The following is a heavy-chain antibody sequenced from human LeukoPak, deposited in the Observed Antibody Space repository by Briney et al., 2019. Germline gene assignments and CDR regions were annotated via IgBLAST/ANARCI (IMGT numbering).Heavy chain of an antibody. V-gene: IGHV3-21*01. CDR2: ITSSSSYI. D-gene: IGHD3-10*01. CDR3: AKGGISTIVRGVIGYMDV. Sequence: GGSLRLSCAASGFTFSSYSMNWVRQAPGKGLEWVSSITSSSSYIYYADSVKGRFTISRDNAKNSLYLQMNSLRAEDTAVYYCAKGGISTIVRGVIGYMDVWGKGTTVTISS. J-gene: IGHJ6*03. CDR1: GFTFSSYS.